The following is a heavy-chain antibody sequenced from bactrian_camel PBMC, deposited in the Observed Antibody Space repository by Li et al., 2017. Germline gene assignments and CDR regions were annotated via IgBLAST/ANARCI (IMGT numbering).Heavy chain of an antibody. J-gene: IGHJ4*01. D-gene: IGHD5*01. CDR2: QFTGAGTK. CDR1: VNIDNFGC. CDR3: AARQPCRVWLGYEDPGEYNI. Sequence: HVQLVESGGGSVQSGGSLTLTCSSSVNIDNFGCMGWFRQAPGKEREFIASQFTGAGTKYYGDSVNGRFAISEDNAKNVLYLQMNSLQPEDTGMYYCAARQPCRVWLGYEDPGEYNIWGQGTQVTVS. V-gene: IGHV3S54*01.